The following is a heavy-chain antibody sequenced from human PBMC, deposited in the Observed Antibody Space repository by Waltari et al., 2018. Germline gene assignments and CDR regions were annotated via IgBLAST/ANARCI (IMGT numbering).Heavy chain of an antibody. Sequence: VQLVESGGGVVQPGRSLRLSCAASGFTFSSYGMHWVRQAPGKGLEWVAVIWYDGSNKYYADSVKGRFTISRDNSKNTLYLQMNSLRAEDTAVYYCARDRGWWELLYYFDYWGQGTLVTVSS. CDR2: IWYDGSNK. J-gene: IGHJ4*02. V-gene: IGHV3-33*01. CDR3: ARDRGWWELLYYFDY. CDR1: GFTFSSYG. D-gene: IGHD1-26*01.